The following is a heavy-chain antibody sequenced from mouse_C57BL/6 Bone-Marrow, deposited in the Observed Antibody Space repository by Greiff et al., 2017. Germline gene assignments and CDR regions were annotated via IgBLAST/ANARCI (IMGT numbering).Heavy chain of an antibody. CDR1: GYAFSSSW. CDR2: IYPGDGDT. CDR3: ARVDYYGSSYDWYFDV. V-gene: IGHV1-82*01. D-gene: IGHD1-1*01. Sequence: VQRVESGPELVKPGASVKISCKASGYAFSSSWMNWVKQRPGKGLEWIGRIYPGDGDTNYNGKFKGKATLTADKSSSTAYMQLSSLTSEDSAVYFCARVDYYGSSYDWYFDVWGTGTTVTVSS. J-gene: IGHJ1*03.